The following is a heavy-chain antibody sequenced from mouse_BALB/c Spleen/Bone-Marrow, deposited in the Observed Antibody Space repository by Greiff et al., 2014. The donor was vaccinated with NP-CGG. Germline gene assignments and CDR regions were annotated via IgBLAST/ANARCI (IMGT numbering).Heavy chain of an antibody. CDR1: GFNIKDTF. D-gene: IGHD2-3*01. CDR2: IDPASGNT. CDR3: AHDAPFTY. J-gene: IGHJ3*01. V-gene: IGHV14-3*02. Sequence: VQLKQSGGDLLKPGASVKLSCTTSGFNIKDTFMHWVKQRPEQGLEWIGRIDPASGNTKYDPKFQGKATITADTSSNKVSLQLSGLTSEDTAVYYCAHDAPFTYWGQGTLVTVSA.